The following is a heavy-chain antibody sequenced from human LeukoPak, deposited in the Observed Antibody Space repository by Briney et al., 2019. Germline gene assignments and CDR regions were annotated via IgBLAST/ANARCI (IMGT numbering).Heavy chain of an antibody. CDR1: GIPFSDYY. CDR2: ISSSSSYT. V-gene: IGHV3-11*03. CDR3: AAGTAADY. Sequence: GGSLRLSCVVSGIPFSDYYMNWIRQAPGKGLEWISYISSSSSYTDYTDSVKGRFTISRDNAQNALFLQMNSLRVEDTAVYYCAAGTAADYWGQGTLVTVSS. J-gene: IGHJ4*02. D-gene: IGHD6-13*01.